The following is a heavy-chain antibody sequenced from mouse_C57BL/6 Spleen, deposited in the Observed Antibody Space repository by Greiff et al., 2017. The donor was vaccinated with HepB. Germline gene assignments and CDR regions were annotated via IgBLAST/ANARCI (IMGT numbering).Heavy chain of an antibody. J-gene: IGHJ3*01. CDR1: GFTFSDYY. Sequence: EVQLVESEGGLVQPGSSMKLSCTASGFTFSDYYMAWVRQVPEKGLEWVANINYDGSSTYYLDSLKSRFIISRDNAKNILYLQMGSLKSEDTATYYCARGPGFAYWGQGTLVTVSA. CDR2: INYDGSST. CDR3: ARGPGFAY. V-gene: IGHV5-16*01.